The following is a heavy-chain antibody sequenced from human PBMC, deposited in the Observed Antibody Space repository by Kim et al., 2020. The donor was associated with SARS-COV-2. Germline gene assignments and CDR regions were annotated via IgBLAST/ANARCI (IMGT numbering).Heavy chain of an antibody. Sequence: SQTLSLTCAISGDSVSSNSAAWNWIRQSPSRGLEWLGRTYYRSNWYYDYAVSVKSRITINPDTSKNQFSLQLNSVTPEDTAVYYCARDRGYNWNDVNYFDYWGQGTLVTVSS. CDR2: TYYRSNWYY. CDR1: GDSVSSNSAA. V-gene: IGHV6-1*01. D-gene: IGHD1-20*01. J-gene: IGHJ4*02. CDR3: ARDRGYNWNDVNYFDY.